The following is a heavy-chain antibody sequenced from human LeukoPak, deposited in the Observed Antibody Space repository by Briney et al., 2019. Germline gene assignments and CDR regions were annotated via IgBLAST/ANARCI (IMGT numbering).Heavy chain of an antibody. CDR2: IYYSGST. D-gene: IGHD1-26*01. CDR1: GGSISSSSYY. Sequence: SETLSLTCTVSGGSISSSSYYWGWIRQPPGKGLEWIGSIYYSGSTYYNPSLKSRVTISVDTSKNQFSLKLSSVTAADTAVYYCARVGATNRHAFDIWGQGTMVTVSS. V-gene: IGHV4-39*07. J-gene: IGHJ3*02. CDR3: ARVGATNRHAFDI.